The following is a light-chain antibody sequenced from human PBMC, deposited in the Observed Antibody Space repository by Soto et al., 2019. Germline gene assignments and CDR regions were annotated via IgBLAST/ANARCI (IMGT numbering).Light chain of an antibody. CDR3: KQYDTFST. J-gene: IGKJ1*01. CDR2: GAS. CDR1: QSISSW. Sequence: DIQMTQSPSTLSASVGDRVTITCRASQSISSWLAWYQQKPGKAPKLLIHGASSLESGVPSRFSGRGSRTESTLTISSLQPDDFATYYCKQYDTFSTFGQGTKVEIK. V-gene: IGKV1-5*01.